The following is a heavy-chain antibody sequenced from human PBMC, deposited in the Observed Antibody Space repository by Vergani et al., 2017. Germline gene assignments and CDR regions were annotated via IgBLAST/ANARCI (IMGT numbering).Heavy chain of an antibody. V-gene: IGHV1-46*01. CDR1: GYTFTSYY. CDR2: INPSGGST. CDR3: ARALQLRFLATL. D-gene: IGHD3-3*01. Sequence: QVQLVQSGAEVKKPGASVKVSCKASGYTFTSYYMHWVRQAPGQGLEWMGIINPSGGSTSYAQKFQGRVTMTRDTSISTAYMELSRLRSDDTAVYYCARALQLRFLATLWGQGTLVTVSS. J-gene: IGHJ4*02.